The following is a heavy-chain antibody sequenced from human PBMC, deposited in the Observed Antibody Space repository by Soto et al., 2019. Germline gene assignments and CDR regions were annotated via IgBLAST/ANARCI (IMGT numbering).Heavy chain of an antibody. V-gene: IGHV1-69*13. CDR2: ILPVSAPP. CDR1: GGTLNNYA. J-gene: IGHJ4*02. D-gene: IGHD3-3*01. CDR3: ATDSNYDVSNSF. Sequence: SVKVSCKASGGTLNNYAINWVRQAPGQGLEWMGGILPVSAPPDYAQKFQGRVSITADHSTSTVYMKPSRLKSDDTAVYFCATDSNYDVSNSFWGQGTLVTVSS.